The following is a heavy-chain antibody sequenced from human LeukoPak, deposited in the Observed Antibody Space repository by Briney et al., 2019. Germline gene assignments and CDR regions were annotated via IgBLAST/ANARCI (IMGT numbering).Heavy chain of an antibody. CDR3: ARGGYYGSGNDFRFDP. V-gene: IGHV4-59*01. D-gene: IGHD3-10*01. CDR2: IHYTGST. CDR1: GGSINSYY. J-gene: IGHJ5*02. Sequence: SETLSLTCTVSGGSINSYYWSWIRQPPGKGLECIGYIHYTGSTNYNPSLKSRVTISVDTSKNQFSLKLSSVTAADTAIYYCARGGYYGSGNDFRFDPWGQGTLVTVPS.